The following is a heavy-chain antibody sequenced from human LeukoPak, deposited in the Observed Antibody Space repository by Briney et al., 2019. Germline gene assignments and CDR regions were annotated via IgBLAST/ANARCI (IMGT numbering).Heavy chain of an antibody. D-gene: IGHD6-19*01. Sequence: GGSLRLSCAASGFTFSSYWMSWVRQAPGKGLEWVANIKQDGSEKYYVDSVKGRFTISRDNAKNSLYLQMNSLRAEDTAVYYCAKDTYSSGIPFDYWGQGTLVTVSS. CDR1: GFTFSSYW. V-gene: IGHV3-7*03. CDR3: AKDTYSSGIPFDY. CDR2: IKQDGSEK. J-gene: IGHJ4*02.